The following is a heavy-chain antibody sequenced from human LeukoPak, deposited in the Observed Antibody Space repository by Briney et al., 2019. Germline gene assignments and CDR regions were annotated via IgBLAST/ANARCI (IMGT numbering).Heavy chain of an antibody. CDR2: FDPEDGET. J-gene: IGHJ3*02. Sequence: ASVKVSCKVSGYTLTELSMHWVRQAPGKGLEWMGGFDPEDGETIYAQKFQGRVTMTEDTSTDTAYMELSSLRSEDTAVYYCATEVFANYYDSSGGDAFDIWGQGTMVTVSS. D-gene: IGHD3-22*01. CDR3: ATEVFANYYDSSGGDAFDI. CDR1: GYTLTELS. V-gene: IGHV1-24*01.